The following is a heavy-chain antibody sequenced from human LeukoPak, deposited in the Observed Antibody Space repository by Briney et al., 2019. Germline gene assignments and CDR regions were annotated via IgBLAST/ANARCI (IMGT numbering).Heavy chain of an antibody. V-gene: IGHV5-10-1*01. CDR2: IAPSDSYT. J-gene: IGHJ5*02. D-gene: IGHD2-15*01. CDR3: ARHDGYCSGGSCRNWFDP. CDR1: GYSFTSYW. Sequence: GESLKISCKGSGYSFTSYWISWVRQMPGKGLEWMGRIAPSDSYTKYSPSFQGHVTISVGKSITTAYLQWSSLKASDTAIYYCARHDGYCSGGSCRNWFDPWGQGTPVTVSS.